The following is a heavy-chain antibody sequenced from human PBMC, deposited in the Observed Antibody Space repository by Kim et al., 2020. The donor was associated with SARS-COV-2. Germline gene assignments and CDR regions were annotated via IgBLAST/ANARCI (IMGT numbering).Heavy chain of an antibody. Sequence: GESLKISCEVSGYTFITYWISWVRQMPGKGLEWMGRIDPSDSYTNYSPSFQGHVTMSADKSISTAYLQWSSLKASDTAMYYCARLTMSGFTTNAFEIWGQGKMVSVSS. D-gene: IGHD3-10*02. J-gene: IGHJ3*02. V-gene: IGHV5-10-1*01. CDR2: IDPSDSYT. CDR3: ARLTMSGFTTNAFEI. CDR1: GYTFITYW.